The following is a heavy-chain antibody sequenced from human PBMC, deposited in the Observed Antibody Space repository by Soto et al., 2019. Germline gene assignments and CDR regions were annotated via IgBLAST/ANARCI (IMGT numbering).Heavy chain of an antibody. D-gene: IGHD4-17*01. J-gene: IGHJ4*02. CDR3: ARYTVTTIFDY. CDR2: IWYDGSNK. V-gene: IGHV3-33*01. Sequence: QVQLVESGGGVVQPGRSLRLSCAASGFTFSSYGMHWVRQAPGKGLEWVAVIWYDGSNKYYADSVKGRFTISRDNSKDTLYLQMNSLRAEDTAVYYCARYTVTTIFDYWGQGTLATVSS. CDR1: GFTFSSYG.